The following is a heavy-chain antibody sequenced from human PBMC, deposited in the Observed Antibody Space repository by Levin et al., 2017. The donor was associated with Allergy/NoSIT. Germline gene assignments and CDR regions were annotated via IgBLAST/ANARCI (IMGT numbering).Heavy chain of an antibody. CDR3: ATPALRFTWYYFDY. D-gene: IGHD3-3*01. CDR2: FDPEDGET. V-gene: IGHV1-24*01. J-gene: IGHJ4*02. Sequence: ASVKVSCKVSGYTLTELSMHWVRQAPGKGLEWMGGFDPEDGETIYAQKFQGRVTMTEDTSTDTAYMELSSLRSEDTAVYYCATPALRFTWYYFDYWGQGTLVTVSS. CDR1: GYTLTELS.